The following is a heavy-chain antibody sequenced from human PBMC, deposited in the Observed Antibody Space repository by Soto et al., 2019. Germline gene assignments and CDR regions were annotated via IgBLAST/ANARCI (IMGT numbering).Heavy chain of an antibody. Sequence: QVQLHQWGAGLLKPSEILSLTCAVYNGSFMGFYWTWVRQSPGKGLEWIGEINHIGSPNYNPSLKRRAAIFIDTSKQQVSLRLTSLTAADTAVYYCASLSGGRFLDKGDYWGQGIQVTVSS. CDR3: ASLSGGRFLDKGDY. J-gene: IGHJ4*02. V-gene: IGHV4-34*01. D-gene: IGHD3-3*01. CDR1: NGSFMGFY. CDR2: INHIGSP.